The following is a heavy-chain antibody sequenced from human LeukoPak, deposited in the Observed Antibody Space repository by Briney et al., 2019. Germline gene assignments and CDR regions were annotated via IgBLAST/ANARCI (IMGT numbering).Heavy chain of an antibody. CDR1: GYTFTSNY. CDR3: ARRRYYDFWSGPFDP. D-gene: IGHD3-3*01. Sequence: ASVKVSCKASGYTFTSNYIHWVRQAPGQGLEWMGMIYPRDGSTSYAQKFQGRVTITADESTSTAYMELSSLRSEDTAVYYCARRRYYDFWSGPFDPWGQGTLVTVSS. V-gene: IGHV1-46*01. J-gene: IGHJ5*02. CDR2: IYPRDGST.